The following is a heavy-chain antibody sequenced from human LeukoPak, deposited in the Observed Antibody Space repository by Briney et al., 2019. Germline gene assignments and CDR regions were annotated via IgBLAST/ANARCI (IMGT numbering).Heavy chain of an antibody. CDR3: ARDRWNHREWFDP. D-gene: IGHD1-1*01. V-gene: IGHV3-48*01. CDR2: ISSSSSTI. Sequence: PGGSLRLSCAASGFTFSSYSMNWVRQAPGKGLEWVSYISSSSSTIYYADSVKGRFTISRDNAKNSLYLQTNSLRAEDTAVYYCARDRWNHREWFDPWGQGTLVTVSS. J-gene: IGHJ5*02. CDR1: GFTFSSYS.